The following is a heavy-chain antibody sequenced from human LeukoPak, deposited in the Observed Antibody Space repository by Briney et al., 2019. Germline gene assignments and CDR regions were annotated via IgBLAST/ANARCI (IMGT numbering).Heavy chain of an antibody. V-gene: IGHV1-2*02. Sequence: VASVKVSCKASGYTFTGYFMHWVRPAPGQGVEWMGWINPNSGGTNYAQKFQGRVTMTRDTSISTAYMELSRLRSDDTAVYYCARDYGDSSGHYYYYYMDVWGDGTTVTVSS. CDR1: GYTFTGYF. CDR3: ARDYGDSSGHYYYYYMDV. D-gene: IGHD4-17*01. J-gene: IGHJ6*03. CDR2: INPNSGGT.